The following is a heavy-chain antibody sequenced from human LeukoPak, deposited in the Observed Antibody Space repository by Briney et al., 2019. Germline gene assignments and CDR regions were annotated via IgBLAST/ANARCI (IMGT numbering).Heavy chain of an antibody. V-gene: IGHV4-59*01. Sequence: SETLSLICTVSGGSISSYYWRWIRQPPGKGLELIGYIYYSGSTNYNPSLKRRVTISVDTSKNQFSLQLSSVTAADTAVYYFAREFVPAAIFDYWGQGTLVTVSS. J-gene: IGHJ4*02. CDR1: GGSISSYY. D-gene: IGHD2-2*02. CDR3: AREFVPAAIFDY. CDR2: IYYSGST.